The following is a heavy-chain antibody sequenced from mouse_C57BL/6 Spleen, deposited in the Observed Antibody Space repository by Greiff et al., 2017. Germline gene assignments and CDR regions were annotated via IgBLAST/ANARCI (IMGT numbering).Heavy chain of an antibody. CDR1: GFTFSSYT. CDR2: ISGGGGNT. J-gene: IGHJ4*01. Sequence: EVKVVESGGGLAKPGGSLKLSCAASGFTFSSYTMSWVRQTPEKRLEWVATISGGGGNTYYPDSVKGRFTISRDNAKNTLYLQMSSLSSVVTALYYCARHGCCAMDYWGDGTSVTISS. CDR3: ARHGCCAMDY. V-gene: IGHV5-9*01.